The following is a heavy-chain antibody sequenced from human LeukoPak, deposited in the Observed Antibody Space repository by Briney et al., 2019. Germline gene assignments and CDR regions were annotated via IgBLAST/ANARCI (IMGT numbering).Heavy chain of an antibody. D-gene: IGHD3-22*01. J-gene: IGHJ3*02. CDR1: GFTFSSYS. Sequence: GGSLRLSCAASGFTFSSYSMNWVRQAPGKGLEWVSSINSRSSYIYYADSGKGRFTISRDNAKNSLDLQMNSLRAEDTAVYYCARDISPYYYDSSGYYYDALDIWGQGTMVTVSS. CDR3: ARDISPYYYDSSGYYYDALDI. V-gene: IGHV3-21*01. CDR2: INSRSSYI.